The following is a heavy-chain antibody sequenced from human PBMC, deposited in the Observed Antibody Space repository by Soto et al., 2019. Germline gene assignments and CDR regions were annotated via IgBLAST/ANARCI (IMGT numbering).Heavy chain of an antibody. V-gene: IGHV1-69*13. Sequence: PVKVSCKASGGTFSSYAISWVRQAPGQGLEWMGGIIPIFGTANYAQKFQGRVTITADESTSTAYMELSSLRSEDTAVYYCAVTYYYDSSGYYYGLDYWGQGTLVTVSS. J-gene: IGHJ4*02. CDR1: GGTFSSYA. CDR2: IIPIFGTA. D-gene: IGHD3-22*01. CDR3: AVTYYYDSSGYYYGLDY.